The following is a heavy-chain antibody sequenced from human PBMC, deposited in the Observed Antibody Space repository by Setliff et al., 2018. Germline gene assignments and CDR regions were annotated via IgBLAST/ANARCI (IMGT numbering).Heavy chain of an antibody. CDR1: GYSISSGYY. J-gene: IGHJ4*02. CDR2: IYHSGST. CDR3: ARLWRRIQQIDY. V-gene: IGHV4-38-2*01. D-gene: IGHD3-10*01. Sequence: SETLSLTCAVAGYSISSGYYWGWIRQPPGKGLEWIGRIYHSGSTYYNPSLKSRVTISVDTSKNQFYLKLSSVTAAETAVYYCARLWRRIQQIDYWGQGTLVTVSS.